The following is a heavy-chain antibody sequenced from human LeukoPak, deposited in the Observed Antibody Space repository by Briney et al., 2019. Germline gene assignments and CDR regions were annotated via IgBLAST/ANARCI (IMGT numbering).Heavy chain of an antibody. Sequence: PSETLSLTCTVSGGSISSSSYYWGWIRQPPGKGLEWIGSIYYSGSTYYNPSLKSRVTISVDTSKNQFSLKLSSVTAADTAVYYCARDSSGRGYWGQGTLVTVSS. CDR3: ARDSSGRGY. V-gene: IGHV4-39*02. CDR2: IYYSGST. CDR1: GGSISSSSYY. D-gene: IGHD6-19*01. J-gene: IGHJ4*02.